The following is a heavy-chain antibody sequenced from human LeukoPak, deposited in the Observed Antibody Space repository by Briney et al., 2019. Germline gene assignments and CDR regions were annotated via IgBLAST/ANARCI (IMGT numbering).Heavy chain of an antibody. CDR3: ARGITIFGVVTN. D-gene: IGHD3-3*01. CDR1: GFTFSSYS. V-gene: IGHV3-21*01. CDR2: ISSSSSYI. Sequence: GGSLRLSCAASGFTFSSYSMNWVRQAPGKGLEWVSSISSSSSYIYYADSVKGRFTISRDNAKNSLYLQMNSLRAEDTAVYYCARGITIFGVVTNWGQGTLVTVSS. J-gene: IGHJ4*02.